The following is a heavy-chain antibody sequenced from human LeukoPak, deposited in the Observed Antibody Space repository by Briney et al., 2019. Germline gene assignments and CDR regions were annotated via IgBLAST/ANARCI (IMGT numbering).Heavy chain of an antibody. V-gene: IGHV3-33*01. CDR3: ARAPAPAGAFDY. J-gene: IGHJ4*02. Sequence: PGGSLRLSCAASGFTLSSYGMHWVGQAPGKGLEWVAVIWYDGSNKYYADSVKGRFTISRDNSKNTLYLQMNSLRAEDTAVYYCARAPAPAGAFDYWGQGTLVTVSS. CDR2: IWYDGSNK. CDR1: GFTLSSYG. D-gene: IGHD1-14*01.